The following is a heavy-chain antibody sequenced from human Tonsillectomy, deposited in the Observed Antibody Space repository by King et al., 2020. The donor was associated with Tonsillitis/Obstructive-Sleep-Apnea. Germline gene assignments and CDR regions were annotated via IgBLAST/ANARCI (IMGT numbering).Heavy chain of an antibody. J-gene: IGHJ6*03. V-gene: IGHV3-49*05. D-gene: IGHD3-3*01. Sequence: VQLVESGGGLVKPGRSLRLSCTASGFTFGDYAMIWFRQAPGKGLERVGFIRSKAYGGTTEYAASVKGRFTISSDDSKSIAYLQMNSLKTEDTAVYYCTRVATILWYYYMDVWGKGTTVTVSS. CDR3: TRVATILWYYYMDV. CDR2: IRSKAYGGTT. CDR1: GFTFGDYA.